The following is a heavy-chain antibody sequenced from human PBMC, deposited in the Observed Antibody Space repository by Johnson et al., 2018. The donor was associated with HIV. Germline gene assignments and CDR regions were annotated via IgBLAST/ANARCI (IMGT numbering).Heavy chain of an antibody. CDR3: AKGLDRAFIVRAPGI. J-gene: IGHJ3*02. Sequence: EVQLVESGGGLVKPGGSLRLSCAASGFTFSNAWMSWVRQAPGKGLEWVGRIKSKNDGGTTDYAAPVKGRFTISRDDSKNTLYLQMNSLRAEDTAGYYCAKGLDRAFIVRAPGIWGQGTMVTVSS. D-gene: IGHD1-26*01. CDR2: IKSKNDGGTT. V-gene: IGHV3-15*01. CDR1: GFTFSNAW.